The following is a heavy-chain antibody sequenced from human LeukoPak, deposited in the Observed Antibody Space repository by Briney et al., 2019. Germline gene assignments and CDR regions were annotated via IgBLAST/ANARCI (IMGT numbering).Heavy chain of an antibody. CDR1: GGSVSGYY. CDR3: ARVMDHGYSDY. Sequence: PSETLSLTCTVSGGSVSGYYWGWIRQPSGKGLEFIGYIFYSGSTKYNPSLKSRVTISVDTSQNQFSLKLSSVTAADTAVYYCARVMDHGYSDYWGQGTLVIVSS. J-gene: IGHJ4*02. V-gene: IGHV4-59*02. D-gene: IGHD3-22*01. CDR2: IFYSGST.